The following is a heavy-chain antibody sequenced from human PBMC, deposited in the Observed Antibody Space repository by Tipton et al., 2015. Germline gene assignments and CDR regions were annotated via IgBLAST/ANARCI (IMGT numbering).Heavy chain of an antibody. D-gene: IGHD2-21*02. CDR2: ICSSGST. Sequence: TLSLTCNVSGYSLSTGHCWGWVRLSPGKGLEWVANICSSGSTYYNPSLKSRVTISIDRFKNQFSLKLSSVTAADTAVYYCASPSLPHDRGDYYFQSWGQGSLVTVSS. CDR1: GYSLSTGHC. J-gene: IGHJ4*02. CDR3: ASPSLPHDRGDYYFQS. V-gene: IGHV4-38-2*02.